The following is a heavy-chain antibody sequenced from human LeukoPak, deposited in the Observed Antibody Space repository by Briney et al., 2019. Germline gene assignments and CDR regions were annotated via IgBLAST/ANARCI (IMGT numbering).Heavy chain of an antibody. V-gene: IGHV4-39*07. CDR2: IYYSGST. CDR3: ARDKASSWYYYGMDV. J-gene: IGHJ6*02. CDR1: GGSISSSSYY. Sequence: SETLSLTCTVSGGSISSSSYYWGWIRQPPGKGLEWIGSIYYSGSTYYNPSLKSRVTISVDMSKNQFSLKLSSVTAADTAVYYCARDKASSWYYYGMDVWGQGTTVTVSS. D-gene: IGHD6-13*01.